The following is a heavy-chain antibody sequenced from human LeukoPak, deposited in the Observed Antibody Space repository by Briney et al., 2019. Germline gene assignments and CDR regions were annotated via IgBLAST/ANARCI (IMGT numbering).Heavy chain of an antibody. Sequence: SETLSLTCTVSGASISSGSYYWTWIRQPPGKGLEWIGNIYHSGSAFYNPSLKSRVTISVDRSQNQFSLNLSSVTAADTAVYYCARVAGTPNWFDPWGQGTLVTVSS. CDR2: IYHSGSA. V-gene: IGHV4-30-2*01. CDR1: GASISSGSYY. D-gene: IGHD1-7*01. CDR3: ARVAGTPNWFDP. J-gene: IGHJ5*02.